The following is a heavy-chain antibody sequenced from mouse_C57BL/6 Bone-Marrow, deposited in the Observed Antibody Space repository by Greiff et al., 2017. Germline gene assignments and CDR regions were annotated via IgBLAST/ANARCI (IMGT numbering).Heavy chain of an antibody. V-gene: IGHV2-9-1*01. CDR2: IWTGGGT. D-gene: IGHD6-1*01. CDR3: ARKCQGAMDY. Sequence: VHLVESGPGLVAPSQSLSITCTVSGFSLTSYAISWVRQPPGKGLEWLAVIWTGGGTNYNSALKSRLSISKDNAKSQVFLKMNNLQTDDTARYYCARKCQGAMDYWGQGTSVTVSS. J-gene: IGHJ4*01. CDR1: GFSLTSYA.